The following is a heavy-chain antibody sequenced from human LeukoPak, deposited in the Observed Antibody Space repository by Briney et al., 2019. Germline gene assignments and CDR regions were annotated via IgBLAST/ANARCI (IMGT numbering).Heavy chain of an antibody. J-gene: IGHJ4*02. Sequence: SETLSLTCTVSGDSISSYYWSWIRQPPGMGLEWIGYIYYSGSTNYNPSLKSRVTISVDTSKNQFSLKLSSVTAADTAVYYCARVGDSGYDFDYWGQGTLVTVSS. V-gene: IGHV4-59*08. CDR1: GDSISSYY. D-gene: IGHD5-12*01. CDR3: ARVGDSGYDFDY. CDR2: IYYSGST.